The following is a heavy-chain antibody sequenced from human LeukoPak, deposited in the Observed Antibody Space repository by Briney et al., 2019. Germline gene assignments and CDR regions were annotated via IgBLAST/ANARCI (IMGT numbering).Heavy chain of an antibody. CDR3: ARGSLLWFGELLSGEYWFDP. Sequence: PSETLSLTCTVSGGSISSYYWSWIRQPPGKGLEWIGYIYYSGSTNYNPSLKSRVTISVDTSKNQFSLKLSSVTAADTAVYYCARGSLLWFGELLSGEYWFDPWGQGTLVTVSS. CDR2: IYYSGST. J-gene: IGHJ5*02. V-gene: IGHV4-59*01. CDR1: GGSISSYY. D-gene: IGHD3-10*01.